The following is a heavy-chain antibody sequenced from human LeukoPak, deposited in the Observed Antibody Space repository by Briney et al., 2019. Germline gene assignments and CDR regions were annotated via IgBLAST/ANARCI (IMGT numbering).Heavy chain of an antibody. D-gene: IGHD1-20*01. CDR1: GGSISSSSYY. CDR3: ARDYDWSLGWGAFDI. V-gene: IGHV4-39*07. CDR2: IYYSGST. Sequence: SETLSLTCTVSGGSISSSSYYWGWIRQPPGKGLEWIGSIYYSGSTYYNPSLKSRVTISVDTSKNQFSLKLSSVTAADTAVYYCARDYDWSLGWGAFDIWGQGTMVTVSS. J-gene: IGHJ3*02.